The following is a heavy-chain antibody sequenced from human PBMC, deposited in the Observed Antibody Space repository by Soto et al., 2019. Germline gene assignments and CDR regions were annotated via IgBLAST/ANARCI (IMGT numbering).Heavy chain of an antibody. Sequence: SETLSLTCTVSGGSISSGSYYWGWIRQPPGKGLEWIGSIYYSGSTNYNPSLKSRVTISVDTSRNQFSLKLTSVTAADTAVYYCARSGHLFDYWGQGTLVTVSS. CDR1: GGSISSGSYY. CDR2: IYYSGST. CDR3: ARSGHLFDY. J-gene: IGHJ4*02. V-gene: IGHV4-39*07. D-gene: IGHD3-10*01.